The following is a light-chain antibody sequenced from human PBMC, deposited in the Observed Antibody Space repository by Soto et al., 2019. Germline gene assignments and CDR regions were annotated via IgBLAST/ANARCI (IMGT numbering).Light chain of an antibody. CDR1: QSVSSRY. CDR2: GAS. CDR3: KYYGSSPLYT. Sequence: EIVLTQSPGTLSLSPGERATLSCRTSQSVSSRYLAWYQQKPGQAPRRLIYGASSRATGIPDRFSGSGSGTDFTLIISRLEPEDFAVYYCKYYGSSPLYTFGQGTKLDI. J-gene: IGKJ2*01. V-gene: IGKV3-20*01.